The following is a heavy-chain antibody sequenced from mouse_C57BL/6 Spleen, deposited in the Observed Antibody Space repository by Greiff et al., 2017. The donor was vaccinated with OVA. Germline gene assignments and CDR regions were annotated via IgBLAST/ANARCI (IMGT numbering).Heavy chain of an antibody. CDR3: ARDRRGYYAMDY. CDR1: GYTFTDYN. Sequence: EVQVVESGPELVKPGASVKIPCKASGYTFTDYNMDWVKQSHGKSLEWIGDINPNNGGTIYNQKFKGKATLTVDKSSSTAYMELRSLTSEDTAVYYCARDRRGYYAMDYWGQGTSVTVSS. J-gene: IGHJ4*01. D-gene: IGHD3-3*01. V-gene: IGHV1-18*01. CDR2: INPNNGGT.